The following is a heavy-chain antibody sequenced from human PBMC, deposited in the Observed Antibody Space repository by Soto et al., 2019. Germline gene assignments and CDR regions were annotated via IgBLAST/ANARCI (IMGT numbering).Heavy chain of an antibody. CDR3: ARQGINGAYVNYVMDV. Sequence: GESLKISCKGSGYRFNSYWIGWVRQMPGKGLEWIGMIYPGDSDTTYSPSFQGQVTMSADKSISTAYLQWSSLKASDSATYYCARQGINGAYVNYVMDVWSKGTTVTVSS. CDR1: GYRFNSYW. V-gene: IGHV5-51*01. D-gene: IGHD3-16*01. J-gene: IGHJ6*04. CDR2: IYPGDSDT.